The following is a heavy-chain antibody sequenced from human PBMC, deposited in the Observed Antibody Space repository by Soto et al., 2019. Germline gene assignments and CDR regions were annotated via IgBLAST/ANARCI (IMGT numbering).Heavy chain of an antibody. CDR2: ISHSGST. D-gene: IGHD6-13*01. V-gene: IGHV4-4*02. J-gene: IGHJ4*02. CDR3: ARRSSIAAAEARFDY. CDR1: GGSISSSNW. Sequence: QVQLQESGPGLVKPSGTLSLTCAVSGGSISSSNWWSWVRQPPGKGLEWIGEISHSGSTNYNPSLKRRVSIYVDKSTRQFSLKLSSVTAADTAVYYCARRSSIAAAEARFDYWGQGTLVTVSS.